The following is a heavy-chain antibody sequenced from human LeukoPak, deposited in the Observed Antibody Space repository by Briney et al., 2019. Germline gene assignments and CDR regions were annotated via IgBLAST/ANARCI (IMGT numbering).Heavy chain of an antibody. Sequence: SVKVSCKASGGTFSSCGISWVRHAPGQGLEWMGGIIPLFGTANYAQKFQGRVTITTDESTSTAYMELSSLRSEDTAVYYCAAGIAATDYWGQGTLVTVSS. CDR1: GGTFSSCG. CDR3: AAGIAATDY. CDR2: IIPLFGTA. J-gene: IGHJ4*02. V-gene: IGHV1-69*05. D-gene: IGHD6-13*01.